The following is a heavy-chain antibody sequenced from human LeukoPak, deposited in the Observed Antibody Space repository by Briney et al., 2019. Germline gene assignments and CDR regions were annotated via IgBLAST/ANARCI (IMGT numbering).Heavy chain of an antibody. D-gene: IGHD3-10*02. CDR2: INWNGGRT. J-gene: IGHJ6*04. V-gene: IGHV3-20*04. CDR3: AELGITMIGGV. Sequence: GGSLRLSCAASGFIFPEYGMTWVRQAPGKGLEWVAGINWNGGRTGYADSVKGRFTISRDNAKNSLYLQMNNLTAEDTAVYYCAELGITMIGGVWGKGTTVTISS. CDR1: GFIFPEYG.